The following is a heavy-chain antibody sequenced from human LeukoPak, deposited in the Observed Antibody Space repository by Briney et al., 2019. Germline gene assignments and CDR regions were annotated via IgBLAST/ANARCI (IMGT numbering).Heavy chain of an antibody. Sequence: SGTLSLTCTVSGGXISSGDYYWSWIRQPPGKGLEWIGYIYYSGGAYYNPSLKSRVTISVDTSKNQFSLKLSSVTAADTAVYYCARGLARFHGSASDYWGQGALVTVSS. J-gene: IGHJ4*02. CDR3: ARGLARFHGSASDY. D-gene: IGHD2-2*03. CDR2: IYYSGGA. V-gene: IGHV4-30-4*01. CDR1: GGXISSGDYY.